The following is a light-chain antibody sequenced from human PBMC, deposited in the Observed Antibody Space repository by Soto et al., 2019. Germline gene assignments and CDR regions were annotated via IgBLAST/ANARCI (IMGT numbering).Light chain of an antibody. CDR2: DAS. J-gene: IGKJ3*01. V-gene: IGKV1-33*01. Sequence: DIQMTQSPSSLSASVGDRVTITCQASQDISNYLNWYQQKPGKAPKLLIYDASNLETGITSTFSVSGSGTDFTFTISSLQPEDIATYYCQQYYNPPGFTFGPGTKVDIK. CDR1: QDISNY. CDR3: QQYYNPPGFT.